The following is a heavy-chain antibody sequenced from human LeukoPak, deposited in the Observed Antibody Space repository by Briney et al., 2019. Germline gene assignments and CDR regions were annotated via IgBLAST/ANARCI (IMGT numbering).Heavy chain of an antibody. Sequence: ASVKVSCKASGYTFTNYHINWVRQATGQGLGRMGWMNPNNGDSGYAQKFQGRVTITRDTSISTSYMELRSLRSDDTAVYFCARTTSFTASGYDYWGQGTLVTVSS. CDR3: ARTTSFTASGYDY. CDR1: GYTFTNYH. CDR2: MNPNNGDS. J-gene: IGHJ4*02. V-gene: IGHV1-8*03. D-gene: IGHD6-25*01.